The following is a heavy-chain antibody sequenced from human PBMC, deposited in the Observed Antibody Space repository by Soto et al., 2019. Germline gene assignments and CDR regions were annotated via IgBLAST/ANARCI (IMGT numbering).Heavy chain of an antibody. V-gene: IGHV1-46*01. Sequence: GASVKVSCKASGYTFTSYYMHWVRQAPGQGLEWMGIINPSGGSTSYAQKFQGRVTMTRDTSTSTVYMELSSLRSEDTAVYYCARGGADYGKVDNSGRFDIWGQGTMVTVSS. CDR3: ARGGADYGKVDNSGRFDI. CDR2: INPSGGST. J-gene: IGHJ3*02. D-gene: IGHD4-17*01. CDR1: GYTFTSYY.